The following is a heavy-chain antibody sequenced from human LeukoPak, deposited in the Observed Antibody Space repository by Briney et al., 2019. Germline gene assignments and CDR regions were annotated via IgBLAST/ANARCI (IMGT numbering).Heavy chain of an antibody. Sequence: PSETLSLTCAVYGGSFSGYCWSWIRQPPGKGLEWIGEINHSGSTNYNPSLKSRVTISVDTSKNQFSLKLSSVTAADTAVYYCARGARNVLRFFRPFDYWGQGTLVTVSS. CDR2: INHSGST. D-gene: IGHD3-3*01. V-gene: IGHV4-34*01. CDR1: GGSFSGYC. J-gene: IGHJ4*02. CDR3: ARGARNVLRFFRPFDY.